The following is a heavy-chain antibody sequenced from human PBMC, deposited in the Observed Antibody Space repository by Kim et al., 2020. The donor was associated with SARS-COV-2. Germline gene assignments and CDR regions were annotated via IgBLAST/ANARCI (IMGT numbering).Heavy chain of an antibody. D-gene: IGHD3-10*01. V-gene: IGHV3-9*01. CDR3: AKSYSGSYEHYYYYGMDV. J-gene: IGHJ6*02. Sequence: VKSRFTISRDNAKNSLYLQRNSLRAEDTALYYCAKSYSGSYEHYYYYGMDVWGQGTTVTVSS.